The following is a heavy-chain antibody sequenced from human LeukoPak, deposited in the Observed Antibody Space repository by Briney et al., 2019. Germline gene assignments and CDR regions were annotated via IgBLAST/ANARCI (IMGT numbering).Heavy chain of an antibody. CDR2: INHSGST. J-gene: IGHJ6*03. CDR3: ARGRNYDLWSGPPYYYMDV. CDR1: GGSFSGYY. V-gene: IGHV4-34*01. D-gene: IGHD3-3*01. Sequence: SETLSLTCAVYGGSFSGYYWSWIRQPPGKGLEWIGEINHSGSTNYNPSLKSRVTISVDTSKNQFSLKLSSVTAADTAVYYCARGRNYDLWSGPPYYYMDVWGKGTTVTVSS.